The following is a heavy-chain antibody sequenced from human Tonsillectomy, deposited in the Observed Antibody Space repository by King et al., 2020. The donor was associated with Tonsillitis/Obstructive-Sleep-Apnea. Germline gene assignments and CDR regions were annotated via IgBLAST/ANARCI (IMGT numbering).Heavy chain of an antibody. CDR1: GSTFSNYA. D-gene: IGHD6-19*01. V-gene: IGHV3-23*04. CDR2: ISGSGGST. J-gene: IGHJ4*02. Sequence: VQLVESGGGLVQPGGSLRLSCEAPGSTFSNYAMSWVRKAQGKGLDWVSTISGSGGSTYYADSVKGRFTISRDNSKNTLSLQMNSLRAEDTAVYYCAKVGEQWLAHYFDYWGQGTLVTVSS. CDR3: AKVGEQWLAHYFDY.